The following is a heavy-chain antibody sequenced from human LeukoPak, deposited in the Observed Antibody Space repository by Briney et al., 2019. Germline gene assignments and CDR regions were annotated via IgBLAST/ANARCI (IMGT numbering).Heavy chain of an antibody. J-gene: IGHJ4*02. CDR1: GGSISSYY. CDR3: ARHRASGYSSSWYYFDY. Sequence: SETLSLTCTVSGGSISSYYWSWIRQPPGKGLEWIGYIYYSGSTNYNPSLKSRVTISVDTSKNQFSLKLSSVTAADTAVYYCARHRASGYSSSWYYFDYWGQGTLVTVSS. D-gene: IGHD6-13*01. V-gene: IGHV4-59*08. CDR2: IYYSGST.